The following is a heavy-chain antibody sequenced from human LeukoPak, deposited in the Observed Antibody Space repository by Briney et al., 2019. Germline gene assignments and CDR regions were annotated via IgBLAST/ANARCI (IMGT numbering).Heavy chain of an antibody. CDR2: IYYSGST. Sequence: SETLSLTCTVSGDSVSSSYWSWIRQPPGKGLEWIGYIYYSGSTNYNPSLKSRVTISADTSKNQFSLKLSSVTAADTAVYYCARVLAGYDYSVHYYYMDVWGKGTTVTVSS. V-gene: IGHV4-59*02. CDR3: ARVLAGYDYSVHYYYMDV. D-gene: IGHD5-12*01. J-gene: IGHJ6*03. CDR1: GDSVSSSY.